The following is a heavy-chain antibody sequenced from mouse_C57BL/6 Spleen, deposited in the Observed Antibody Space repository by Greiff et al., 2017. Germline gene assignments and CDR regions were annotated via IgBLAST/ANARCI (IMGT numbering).Heavy chain of an antibody. Sequence: VKLKASGPGLVAPSQSLSITCTVSGFSLTSYGVDWVRQPPGKGLEWLGVIWGGGSTNYNSALMSRLSISKDNSKSQVFLKMNSLQTDDTAMYYCAKQGDDGHSGAMDYWGQGTSVTVSS. V-gene: IGHV2-9*01. CDR2: IWGGGST. J-gene: IGHJ4*01. CDR1: GFSLTSYG. CDR3: AKQGDDGHSGAMDY. D-gene: IGHD2-3*01.